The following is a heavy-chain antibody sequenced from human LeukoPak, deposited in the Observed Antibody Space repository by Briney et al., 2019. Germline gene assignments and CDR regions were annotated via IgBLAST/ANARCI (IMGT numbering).Heavy chain of an antibody. D-gene: IGHD2-21*02. Sequence: PGGSLRLSCAASGYSFTSYWIGWVRQMPGKGLEWMGIIYPGDSDTRYSPSFQGQVTISADKSISTAYLQWSSLKASDTAMYYCARLAYCGGDCYYYFDYWGQGTLVTVSS. J-gene: IGHJ4*02. CDR2: IYPGDSDT. CDR3: ARLAYCGGDCYYYFDY. V-gene: IGHV5-51*01. CDR1: GYSFTSYW.